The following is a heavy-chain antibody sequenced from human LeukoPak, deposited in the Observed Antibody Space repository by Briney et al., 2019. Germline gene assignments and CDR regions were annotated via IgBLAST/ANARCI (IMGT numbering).Heavy chain of an antibody. D-gene: IGHD2-2*01. Sequence: ASVKVSCKASGYTFTGYYMHWVRQAPGQGLEWMGWINPNSGGTNYAQKFQGRVTMTRDTSISTAYMELSRLRSDDTAVYYCARVGFPGSTSLNLGYWGQGTLVTVSS. CDR3: ARVGFPGSTSLNLGY. V-gene: IGHV1-2*02. CDR2: INPNSGGT. CDR1: GYTFTGYY. J-gene: IGHJ4*02.